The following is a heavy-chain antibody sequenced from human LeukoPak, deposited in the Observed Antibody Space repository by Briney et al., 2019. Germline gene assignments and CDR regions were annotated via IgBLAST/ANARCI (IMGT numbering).Heavy chain of an antibody. V-gene: IGHV4-4*02. Sequence: PSEILSLTCAVSGGSISSSNWWSWVRQPPGKGLEWIGEIYHSGSTNYNPSLKSRVTISVDKSKNQFSLKLSSVTAADTAVYYCARVKDPEGYYYYYYMDVWGKGTTVTVSS. CDR1: GGSISSSNW. CDR2: IYHSGST. CDR3: ARVKDPEGYYYYYYMDV. J-gene: IGHJ6*03.